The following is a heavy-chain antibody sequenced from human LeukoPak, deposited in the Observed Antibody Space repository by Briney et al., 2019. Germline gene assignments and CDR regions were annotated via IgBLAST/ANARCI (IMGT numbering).Heavy chain of an antibody. Sequence: PSETLSLTCTVSAYSISSGYYWGWIRPPPGKGLEWIANIYHSVTTSYNPSLNGRATISVDTSKNQFSLKLSSVTAADTAVYYCVREVAQQPGYFDLWGRGTLVTVSS. CDR1: AYSISSGYY. D-gene: IGHD6-13*01. V-gene: IGHV4-38-2*02. CDR3: VREVAQQPGYFDL. J-gene: IGHJ2*01. CDR2: IYHSVTT.